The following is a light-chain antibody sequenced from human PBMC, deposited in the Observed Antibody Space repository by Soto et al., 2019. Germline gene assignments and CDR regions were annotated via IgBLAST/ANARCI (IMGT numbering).Light chain of an antibody. Sequence: EIVLTQSPGTLSLSPGERATLSCRASQSVSSSYLAWYQQKLGQAPRLLIYGASSRATGIPDRSSGSGSGTDFTLTISRLEPEDFAVYYCQQYGSSRNTFGQGTKLEIK. J-gene: IGKJ2*01. CDR2: GAS. CDR3: QQYGSSRNT. CDR1: QSVSSSY. V-gene: IGKV3-20*01.